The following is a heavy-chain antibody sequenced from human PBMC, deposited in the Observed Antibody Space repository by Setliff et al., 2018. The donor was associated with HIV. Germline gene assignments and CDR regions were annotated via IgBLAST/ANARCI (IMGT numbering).Heavy chain of an antibody. CDR3: ARVVPDSVVRGFVYYMDV. J-gene: IGHJ6*03. Sequence: PGESLKISCKGSGYRFTSHWIAWVRQMPGKGLEWMGFIYPGDSHTTYSPSFQGQVTISVDTSVSTAYLQWSSLKASDTAMYYCARVVPDSVVRGFVYYMDVWGKGTTVTVS. CDR2: IYPGDSHT. V-gene: IGHV5-51*01. CDR1: GYRFTSHW. D-gene: IGHD3-10*01.